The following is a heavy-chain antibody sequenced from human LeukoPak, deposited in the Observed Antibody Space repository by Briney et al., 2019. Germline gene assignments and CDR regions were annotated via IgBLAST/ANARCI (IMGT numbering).Heavy chain of an antibody. CDR2: ISRSGSTK. J-gene: IGHJ5*02. V-gene: IGHV3-11*01. D-gene: IGHD3-3*01. Sequence: GGSLRLSCAASGFTFSDYNMRWVRQAPGKGLEWVSSISRSGSTKYYADSVKGRFTISRDNAKNSLFLQMNSLRAEDTAVYYCARVPGVYFDFSIGFGSGWFDPWGQGILVTVSS. CDR3: ARVPGVYFDFSIGFGSGWFDP. CDR1: GFTFSDYN.